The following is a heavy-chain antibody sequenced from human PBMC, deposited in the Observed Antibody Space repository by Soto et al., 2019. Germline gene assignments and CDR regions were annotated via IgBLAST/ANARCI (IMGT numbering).Heavy chain of an antibody. J-gene: IGHJ6*02. D-gene: IGHD1-7*01. CDR3: ATDSGTTVYYYGMDV. Sequence: ASVKVSCKVSGYTLTELSMHWVRQAPGKGLEWMGGFDPEDGETLYAQKFQGRVTMTEDTSTDTAYMELSSLRSEDTAVYYCATDSGTTVYYYGMDVWGQGTTVTVSS. CDR1: GYTLTELS. V-gene: IGHV1-24*01. CDR2: FDPEDGET.